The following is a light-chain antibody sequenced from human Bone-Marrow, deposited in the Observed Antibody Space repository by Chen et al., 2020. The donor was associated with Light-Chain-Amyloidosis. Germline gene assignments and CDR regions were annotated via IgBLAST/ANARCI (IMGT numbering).Light chain of an antibody. CDR1: DLPTKY. J-gene: IGLJ2*01. CDR2: RDT. CDR3: ASADSSCPDEGL. V-gene: IGLV3-25*03. Sequence: SYELTQPPSVSVSPGQTARITCSGDDLPTKYAYWYQQKPGQAPVLVIHRDTEMPSGISERFSGSSSMTRATLTISGVQAEDGCDYHCASADSSCPDEGLVGGGTKLPVL.